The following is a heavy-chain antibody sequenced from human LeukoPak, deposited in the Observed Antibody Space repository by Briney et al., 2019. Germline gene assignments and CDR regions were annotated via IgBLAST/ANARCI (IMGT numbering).Heavy chain of an antibody. CDR3: ANEGDGSGSLGAFDI. CDR2: IRYDGSNK. Sequence: GRSLRLSCAASGFTFSSYAMHWVRQAPGKGLEWVAFIRYDGSNKYYADSVKGRFTISRDNSKNTLYLQMNSLRAEDTAVYYCANEGDGSGSLGAFDIWGQGTMVTVSS. J-gene: IGHJ3*02. D-gene: IGHD3-10*01. CDR1: GFTFSSYA. V-gene: IGHV3-30*02.